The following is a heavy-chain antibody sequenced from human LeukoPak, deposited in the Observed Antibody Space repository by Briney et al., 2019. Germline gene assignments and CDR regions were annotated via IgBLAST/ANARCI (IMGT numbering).Heavy chain of an antibody. CDR2: MNPNSGNT. V-gene: IGHV1-8*01. J-gene: IGHJ5*02. CDR3: ARRGSIAAGYWFDP. CDR1: GYTFTSYD. D-gene: IGHD6-25*01. Sequence: GASVKVSCKASGYTFTSYDINWVRQATGQGLEWMGWMNPNSGNTGYAQKFQGRVTMTRNTSISTAYMELSSLRSEDTAVYYCARRGSIAAGYWFDPWGQGTLVTVSS.